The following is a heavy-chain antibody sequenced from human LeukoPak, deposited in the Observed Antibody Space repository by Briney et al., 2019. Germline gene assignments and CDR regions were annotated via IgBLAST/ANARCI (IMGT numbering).Heavy chain of an antibody. V-gene: IGHV4-59*01. J-gene: IGHJ6*03. D-gene: IGHD3-3*01. CDR2: IYSSGSP. CDR1: GGPISSYY. Sequence: SETLSLTCTVSGGPISSYYWSWIRQPPGKGLEWIGYIYSSGSPNYSPSLKSRVTISADTSKNQFSLKLSSVTAADTGVYYCARDGGGYYRRDYYYYMDVWGKGTTVTVSS. CDR3: ARDGGGYYRRDYYYYMDV.